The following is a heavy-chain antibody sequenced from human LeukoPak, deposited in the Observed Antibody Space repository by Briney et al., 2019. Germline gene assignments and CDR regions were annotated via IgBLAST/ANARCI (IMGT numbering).Heavy chain of an antibody. CDR2: IYPGDSDT. CDR1: GCSFTSYW. Sequence: GESLKISCKGSGCSFTSYWIGWVRQMPGEGLEWMAIIYPGDSDTRYSPSFQGQVTISADKSISTAYLQWSSLKASDTAMYYCARLWFDRVPAALGDAFDIWGQGTMVTVSS. V-gene: IGHV5-51*01. D-gene: IGHD2-2*01. CDR3: ARLWFDRVPAALGDAFDI. J-gene: IGHJ3*02.